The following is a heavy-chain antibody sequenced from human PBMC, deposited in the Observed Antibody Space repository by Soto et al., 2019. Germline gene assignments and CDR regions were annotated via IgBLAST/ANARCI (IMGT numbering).Heavy chain of an antibody. CDR3: ARPIVGATRIDYYYGMDV. V-gene: IGHV3-74*01. CDR1: GLPFTNFW. Sequence: SGGSLRLSCAASGLPFTNFWMHWVRQAPGEGLVWVSRIKSDGSGTRYAESVKGRFTISRDNAKNTLYLQMNSLRAEDTAVYYCARPIVGATRIDYYYGMDVWGQGTTVTVSS. CDR2: IKSDGSGT. J-gene: IGHJ6*02. D-gene: IGHD1-26*01.